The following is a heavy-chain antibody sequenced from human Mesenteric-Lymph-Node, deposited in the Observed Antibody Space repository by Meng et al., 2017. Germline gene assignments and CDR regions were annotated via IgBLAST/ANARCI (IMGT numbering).Heavy chain of an antibody. Sequence: SETLSLTCTVSGGSISSYYWSWIRQPPGKGLEWIGYIYYSGSTNYNPSLKSRVTISVDTSKNQFSLKLSSVTAADTAVYYCARVGAHYYYDYWGQGTLVTVSS. J-gene: IGHJ4*02. CDR3: ARVGAHYYYDY. D-gene: IGHD3-16*01. CDR1: GGSISSYY. CDR2: IYYSGST. V-gene: IGHV4-59*12.